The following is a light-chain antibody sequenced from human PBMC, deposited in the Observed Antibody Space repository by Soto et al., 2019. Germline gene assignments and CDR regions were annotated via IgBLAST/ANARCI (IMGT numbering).Light chain of an antibody. CDR1: SSDVGGYNY. CDR2: DVS. J-gene: IGLJ3*02. CDR3: SSYTSSSDLG. V-gene: IGLV2-14*01. Sequence: QSALTQPASVSGSPGQSITISCTGTSSDVGGYNYVSWYQQHPRKAPKIMIYDVSNRPSGVSNRFSGSKSGNTASLTISGLQAEDEADYCCSSYTSSSDLGFGGGTKLTVL.